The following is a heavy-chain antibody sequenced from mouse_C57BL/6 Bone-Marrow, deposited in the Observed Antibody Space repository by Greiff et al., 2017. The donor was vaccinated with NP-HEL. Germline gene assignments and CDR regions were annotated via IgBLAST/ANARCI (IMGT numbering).Heavy chain of an antibody. CDR1: GFTFSSYA. D-gene: IGHD2-4*01. CDR3: TRDDDYDVRAY. Sequence: DVMLVESGEGLVKPGGSLKLSCAASGFTFSSYAMSWVRQTPEKRLEWVAYISSGGDYIYYADTVKGRFTISRDNARNTLYLQMSSLKSEDTAMYYCTRDDDYDVRAYWGQGTLVTVSA. CDR2: ISSGGDYI. J-gene: IGHJ3*01. V-gene: IGHV5-9-1*02.